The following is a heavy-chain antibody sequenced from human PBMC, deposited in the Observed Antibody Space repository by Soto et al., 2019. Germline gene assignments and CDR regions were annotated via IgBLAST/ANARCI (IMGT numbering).Heavy chain of an antibody. J-gene: IGHJ4*02. CDR3: SVPAGRGPLPFDY. Sequence: SETLSLTCAVYGGSFSGYYWSWIRQPPGKGLEWIGEINHSGSTNHNPSLKSRVTISVDTSKNQFSLKLSSVTAADTAVYYCSVPAGRGPLPFDYWGQGTLVTVSS. CDR1: GGSFSGYY. D-gene: IGHD2-2*01. CDR2: INHSGST. V-gene: IGHV4-34*01.